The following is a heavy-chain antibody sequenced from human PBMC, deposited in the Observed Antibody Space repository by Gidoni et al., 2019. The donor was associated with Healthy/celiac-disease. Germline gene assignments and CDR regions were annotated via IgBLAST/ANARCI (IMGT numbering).Heavy chain of an antibody. CDR2: ISGSGGST. D-gene: IGHD3-22*01. CDR3: AKGDYYDSSGYYAYYYYYGMDV. V-gene: IGHV3-23*01. J-gene: IGHJ6*02. Sequence: EVQLLESGGGLVQPGGSLRLSCAPSVFTFSCYAMCWVRQAPGKGLEGVSAISGSGGSTYYAESVKGRFTISRDNSKNTLYLQMNSLRAEDTAVYYCAKGDYYDSSGYYAYYYYYGMDVWGQGTTVTVSS. CDR1: VFTFSCYA.